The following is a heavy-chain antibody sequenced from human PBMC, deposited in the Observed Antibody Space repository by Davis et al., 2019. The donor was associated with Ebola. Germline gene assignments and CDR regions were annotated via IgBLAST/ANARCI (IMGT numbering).Heavy chain of an antibody. CDR2: TYYRSKWYN. D-gene: IGHD1-26*01. CDR3: ARDHLGAGPPLDY. J-gene: IGHJ4*02. CDR1: GDDVSSDSAA. Sequence: PSETLSLTCVISGDDVSSDSAAWNWIRQSPSRGLEWLGRTYYRSKWYNDYAVSVKSRITFNPDTSKNQFSLQLNSVTPEDSAVYYCARDHLGAGPPLDYWGQGTLVTVSS. V-gene: IGHV6-1*01.